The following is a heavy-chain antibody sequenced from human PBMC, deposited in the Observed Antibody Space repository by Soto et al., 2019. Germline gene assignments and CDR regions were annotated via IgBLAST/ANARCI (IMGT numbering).Heavy chain of an antibody. V-gene: IGHV3-66*01. J-gene: IGHJ6*01. CDR1: GFTVSTNY. Sequence: GGPLSLSCAASGFTVSTNYMSWVRQAPGKGLEWISIIYSAGNTYYADSVKGRVTISRDNSKNTLYLQMNSLGAEDTAEYYCARDFVVGDTTIRYYCSMDVWGLVNTLT. CDR2: IYSAGNT. CDR3: ARDFVVGDTTIRYYCSMDV. D-gene: IGHD1-26*01.